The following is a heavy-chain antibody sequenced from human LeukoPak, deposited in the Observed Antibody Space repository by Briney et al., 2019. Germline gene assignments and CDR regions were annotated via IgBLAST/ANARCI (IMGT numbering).Heavy chain of an antibody. D-gene: IGHD6-13*01. Sequence: GGSLRLSCAASGLTFSSYAMHWVRQAPGKGLEWVAVISYDGSNKYYADSVKGRFTISRDNSKNTLYLQMNSLRAEDTAVYYCARDGLYTFIAAAVFDYWGQGTLVTVSS. CDR1: GLTFSSYA. J-gene: IGHJ4*02. CDR2: ISYDGSNK. CDR3: ARDGLYTFIAAAVFDY. V-gene: IGHV3-30-3*01.